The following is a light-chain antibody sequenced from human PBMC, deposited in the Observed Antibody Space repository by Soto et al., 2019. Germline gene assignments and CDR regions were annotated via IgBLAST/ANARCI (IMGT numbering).Light chain of an antibody. Sequence: QSVLSQPGSVCRSPGQSIPISCTGTSSDVGGYNYVSWYQQHPGKAPKLMIYDVSNRPSGVSNRFSGSKSGNTASLTISGLQAEDEADYYCSSYTSSSTLPYVFGTGTKVTVL. CDR3: SSYTSSSTLPYV. CDR1: SSDVGGYNY. CDR2: DVS. V-gene: IGLV2-14*01. J-gene: IGLJ1*01.